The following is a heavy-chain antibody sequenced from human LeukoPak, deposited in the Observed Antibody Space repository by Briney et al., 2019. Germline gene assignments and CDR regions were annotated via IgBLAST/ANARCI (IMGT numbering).Heavy chain of an antibody. Sequence: GASVTVSFKASGGTFIIYAISWVRQAPGQGLEWMGGIIPIFGTANYAQKFQGRVTITTDESTSTAYMELSSLRSEDTAVYYCARSRGSGSFYFDYWGQGTLVTVSS. CDR3: ARSRGSGSFYFDY. D-gene: IGHD3-10*01. CDR2: IIPIFGTA. V-gene: IGHV1-69*05. J-gene: IGHJ4*02. CDR1: GGTFIIYA.